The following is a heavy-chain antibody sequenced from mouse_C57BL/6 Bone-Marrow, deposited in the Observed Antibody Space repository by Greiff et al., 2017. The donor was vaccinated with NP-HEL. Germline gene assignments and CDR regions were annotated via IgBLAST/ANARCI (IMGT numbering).Heavy chain of an antibody. CDR2: IRLKSDNYAT. V-gene: IGHV6-3*01. CDR1: GFTFSNYW. Sequence: EVKLMESGGGLVQPGGSMKLSCVASGFTFSNYWMNWVRQSPEKGLEWVAQIRLKSDNYATHYAESVKGRFTISRDDSKSSVYLQMNNLRAEDTGMYYCTAPLLLRLFAYWGQGTLVTVSA. J-gene: IGHJ3*01. D-gene: IGHD1-1*01. CDR3: TAPLLLRLFAY.